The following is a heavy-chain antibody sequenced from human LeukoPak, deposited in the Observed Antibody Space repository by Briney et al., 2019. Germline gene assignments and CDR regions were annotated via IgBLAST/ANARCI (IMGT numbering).Heavy chain of an antibody. V-gene: IGHV3-48*02. J-gene: IGHJ4*02. CDR2: ISSTISTI. D-gene: IGHD6-13*01. CDR3: ARGMSRQQLFDY. Sequence: GRSLRLSCAASGFTFSSYSVNWVRQAPGKGLEWVSYISSTISTIYYADSVKGRFTISRDNAKSSLYLQMNSLRDGDTAVYYCARGMSRQQLFDYWGQGTLVTVSS. CDR1: GFTFSSYS.